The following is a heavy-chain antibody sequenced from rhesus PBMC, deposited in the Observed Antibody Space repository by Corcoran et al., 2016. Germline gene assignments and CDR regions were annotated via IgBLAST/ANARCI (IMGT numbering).Heavy chain of an antibody. Sequence: QVQLQESGPGLVKPSQTLSLTCAVSGGSISDSYRWSWIRQPPGKGLGWIGYIYGSSTSTNYNPSLKSRVTSSRDTSKNQFSLKLSSVTAADTAVYYCARRGDYFGYWGQGVLVTVSS. J-gene: IGHJ4*01. V-gene: IGHV4S10*01. CDR3: ARRGDYFGY. D-gene: IGHD3-34*01. CDR2: IYGSSTST. CDR1: GGSISDSYR.